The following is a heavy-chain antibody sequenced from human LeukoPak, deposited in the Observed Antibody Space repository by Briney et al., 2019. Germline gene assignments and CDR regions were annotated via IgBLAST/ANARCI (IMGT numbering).Heavy chain of an antibody. J-gene: IGHJ4*02. CDR2: ISGSGGSK. V-gene: IGHV3-23*01. CDR3: AKDLPDSGYDGYSDY. CDR1: GCTFSDFS. Sequence: PRGALTLSCAASGCTFSDFSMGWVRHAPGRELNGVAAISGSGGSKYYADSVKGRFTISSDNSKNTVNLQMNSLGADDTAVYSCAKDLPDSGYDGYSDYWGQGTLVTVSS. D-gene: IGHD5-12*01.